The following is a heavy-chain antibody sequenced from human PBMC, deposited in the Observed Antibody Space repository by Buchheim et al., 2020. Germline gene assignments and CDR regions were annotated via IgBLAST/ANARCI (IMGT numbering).Heavy chain of an antibody. CDR2: ISRSGDTT. J-gene: IGHJ4*02. CDR1: GFTFSNSA. CDR3: AKEEVPNDY. Sequence: EAQLLESGGGLVQPGGSLRLSCAVSGFTFSNSAMTWVRQAPGKGLEWVSAISRSGDTTYYADSVMGRFTIPRDPSKNQLYLQMNSLRDDDTAVYYCAKEEVPNDYWGLGTL. V-gene: IGHV3-23*01.